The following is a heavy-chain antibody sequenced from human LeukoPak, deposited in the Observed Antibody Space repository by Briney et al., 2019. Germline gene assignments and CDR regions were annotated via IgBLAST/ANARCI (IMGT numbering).Heavy chain of an antibody. V-gene: IGHV3-53*01. CDR3: ARAPERGGHSSSPDY. J-gene: IGHJ4*02. Sequence: PGGSLRLSCAASGFSVSSNHMNWVRQAPGKGLEWVSVIYISGTVYYADSVKGRFTISRDNSKNTLLLQMNSLRADDTAVYYCARAPERGGHSSSPDYWGQGTLVTVSS. CDR1: GFSVSSNH. CDR2: IYISGTV. D-gene: IGHD6-6*01.